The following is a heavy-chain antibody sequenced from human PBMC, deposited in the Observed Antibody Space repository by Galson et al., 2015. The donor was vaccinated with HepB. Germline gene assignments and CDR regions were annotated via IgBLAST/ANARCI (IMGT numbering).Heavy chain of an antibody. J-gene: IGHJ6*03. D-gene: IGHD6-19*01. V-gene: IGHV1-69*13. CDR2: IIPIFGAA. CDR1: GGTFGSNA. Sequence: SVKVSCKASGGTFGSNAISWVRQAPGQGLEWTGGIIPIFGAANYAQKFQGRVTITADESTSTAYLELSSLKSEDTAVYYCASDGSGWPPAYYMDVWGNGTTVAVSS. CDR3: ASDGSGWPPAYYMDV.